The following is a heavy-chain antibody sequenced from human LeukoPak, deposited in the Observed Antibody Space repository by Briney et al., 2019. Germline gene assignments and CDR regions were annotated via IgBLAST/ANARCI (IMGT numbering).Heavy chain of an antibody. CDR1: GFTFSTYW. V-gene: IGHV3-7*01. CDR2: IKQDGSEK. Sequence: GGSLRLSCEASGFTFSTYWMTWVRQAPGKGLEWVANIKQDGSEKSVVDSVEGRFTISRDNAKNSLYLQTNSLRAEDSAVYYCARGVQYYDFLTGYYPAPSYFDHWGQGALVTVSS. J-gene: IGHJ4*02. D-gene: IGHD3-9*01. CDR3: ARGVQYYDFLTGYYPAPSYFDH.